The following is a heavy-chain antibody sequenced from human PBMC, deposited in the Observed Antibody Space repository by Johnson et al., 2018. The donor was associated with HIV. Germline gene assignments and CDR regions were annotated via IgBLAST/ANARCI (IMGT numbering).Heavy chain of an antibody. D-gene: IGHD5-18*01. V-gene: IGHV3-20*04. CDR2: INWNGGRT. CDR1: GFTFDDYD. J-gene: IGHJ3*02. Sequence: VQLVESGGGLIQPGGSLRLSCVGSGFTFDDYDMTWVRQSPGKGLEWVSGINWNGGRTGYADSVKGRFTISRENAKNSLSLQMNKLGVEDTALYYWARCVGVYGYDECDAFDIWGQGTIVTVSS. CDR3: ARCVGVYGYDECDAFDI.